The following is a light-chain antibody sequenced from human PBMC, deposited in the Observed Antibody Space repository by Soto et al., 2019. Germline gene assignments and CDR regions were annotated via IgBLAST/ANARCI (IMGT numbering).Light chain of an antibody. V-gene: IGKV3-15*01. Sequence: EIVMTQSPATLSVSPGERATLSCRASQTILSNLAWYQQKPGQAPRLLIYGASTRATGIPARFSGSASGTEFTLTLSSLQSEDFASYYCQQYNNWPITFGQGTRLEIK. CDR3: QQYNNWPIT. CDR1: QTILSN. CDR2: GAS. J-gene: IGKJ5*01.